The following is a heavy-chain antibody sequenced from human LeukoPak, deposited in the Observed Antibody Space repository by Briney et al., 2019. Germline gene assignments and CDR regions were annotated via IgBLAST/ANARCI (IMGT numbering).Heavy chain of an antibody. V-gene: IGHV3-7*01. CDR1: GFTFSSYS. J-gene: IGHJ3*02. CDR3: ARDFSPSCGGDCYLDAFDI. CDR2: IKKDGSAI. D-gene: IGHD2-21*01. Sequence: GGSLRLSCAASGFTFSSYSMTWVRQAPGKGLEWVANIKKDGSAIHYVDSVKGRFTISRDNAKNSLYLQMNSMRAEDTAVYYCARDFSPSCGGDCYLDAFDIWGQGTMVTVSS.